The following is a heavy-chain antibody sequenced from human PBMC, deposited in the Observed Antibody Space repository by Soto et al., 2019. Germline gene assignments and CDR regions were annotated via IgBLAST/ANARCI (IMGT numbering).Heavy chain of an antibody. J-gene: IGHJ4*02. V-gene: IGHV1-46*01. Sequence: GASVKVPCKSSGYILSVYDMHWVRQAPGQGLEWLGIINPSGGSTTYAQKCQGRVTMTRDTSTSTVYMELSSLRSEDTAVYYCAADFVSGYDFGLATDYWGQGTLVTVSS. D-gene: IGHD5-12*01. CDR3: AADFVSGYDFGLATDY. CDR2: INPSGGST. CDR1: GYILSVYD.